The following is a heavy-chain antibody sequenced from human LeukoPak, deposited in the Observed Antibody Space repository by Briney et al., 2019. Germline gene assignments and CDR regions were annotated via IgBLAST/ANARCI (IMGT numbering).Heavy chain of an antibody. CDR3: ARELSNPRYFDY. Sequence: GGSLRLSCAASGFTFSSYPMNWVRQAPGKGLEWVSYISRSGSTIYYADSVKGRFTMSRDNAKNPLYLQMNSLRDEDTAVYYCARELSNPRYFDYWGQGTLVTVSS. J-gene: IGHJ4*02. D-gene: IGHD6-6*01. V-gene: IGHV3-48*02. CDR1: GFTFSSYP. CDR2: ISRSGSTI.